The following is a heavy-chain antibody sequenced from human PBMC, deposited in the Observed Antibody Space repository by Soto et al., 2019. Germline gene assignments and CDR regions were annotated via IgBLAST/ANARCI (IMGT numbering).Heavy chain of an antibody. CDR1: GGSFSGYY. J-gene: IGHJ6*02. CDR3: ARVGYCSGGSCSPHYGMDV. Sequence: SETLSLTCAVYGGSFSGYYWSWIRQPPGKGLEWIGEINHSGSTNYNPSLKSRVTISVDTSKNQFSLKLSSVTAADTAVHYCARVGYCSGGSCSPHYGMDVWGQGTTVTVSS. D-gene: IGHD2-15*01. V-gene: IGHV4-34*01. CDR2: INHSGST.